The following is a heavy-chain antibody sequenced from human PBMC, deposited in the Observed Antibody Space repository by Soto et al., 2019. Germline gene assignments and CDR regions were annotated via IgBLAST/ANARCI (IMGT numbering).Heavy chain of an antibody. V-gene: IGHV1-2*04. CDR2: INPNSGGT. Sequence: ASVNSCKASGYTFTGYYMHWVRQAPGQGLEWMGWINPNSGGTNYAQKFQGWVTMTRDTSISTAYMELSRLRSDDTAVYYCARGIAAAGTWEYYLDYWGQGTLVTVAA. J-gene: IGHJ4*02. CDR1: GYTFTGYY. D-gene: IGHD6-13*01. CDR3: ARGIAAAGTWEYYLDY.